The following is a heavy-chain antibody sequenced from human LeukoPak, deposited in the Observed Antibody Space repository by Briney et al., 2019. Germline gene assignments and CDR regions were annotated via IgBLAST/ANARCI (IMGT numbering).Heavy chain of an antibody. CDR2: IYYSGST. Sequence: SETLSLTCTVSGGSISGYYWSWIRQPPGKRLEWIGHIYYSGSTNYNPSLKSRVTISVDTSKNQFSLKLSSVTAADTAVYYCARAGSDFFDYWGQGTLVTVSS. D-gene: IGHD1-26*01. CDR3: ARAGSDFFDY. J-gene: IGHJ4*02. CDR1: GGSISGYY. V-gene: IGHV4-59*12.